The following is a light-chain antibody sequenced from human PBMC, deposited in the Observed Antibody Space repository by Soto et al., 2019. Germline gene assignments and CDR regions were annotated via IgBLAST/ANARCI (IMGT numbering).Light chain of an antibody. J-gene: IGKJ1*01. CDR3: QQYGSSPT. Sequence: EIVLTQSPGTLSSSPGERATLSCRASQSVTSSFLAWYQQKPGQAPRLLIYGASNRATGIPDRFSGSGSGTDFTLTISRLEPEDFVVYYCQQYGSSPTFSQGTKVEMK. V-gene: IGKV3-20*01. CDR1: QSVTSSF. CDR2: GAS.